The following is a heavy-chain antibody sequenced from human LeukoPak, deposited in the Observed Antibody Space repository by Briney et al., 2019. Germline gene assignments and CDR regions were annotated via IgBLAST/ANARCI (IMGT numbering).Heavy chain of an antibody. CDR2: IRYDGSNK. Sequence: GGSLRLSCAASGFTFSSYAIHWVRQAPGEGLEWVAFIRYDGSNKYYADSVKGRFTISRDNSENTLYLQMNSLRPEDTAVYYCAKGGSTWYHFDYWGQGTLVTVSS. CDR3: AKGGSTWYHFDY. CDR1: GFTFSSYA. D-gene: IGHD6-13*01. J-gene: IGHJ4*02. V-gene: IGHV3-30*02.